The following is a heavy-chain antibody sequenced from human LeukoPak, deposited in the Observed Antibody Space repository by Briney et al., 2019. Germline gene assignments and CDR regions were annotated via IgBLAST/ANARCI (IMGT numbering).Heavy chain of an antibody. J-gene: IGHJ4*02. CDR1: GDSVSSVTSA. D-gene: IGHD6-25*01. CDR3: ARGGHFDY. Sequence: SQTLSLTCAISGDSVSSVTSAWNWIRQSPSRGLEWLGRTYYRSKWYNDYAPSVQSRISINPDTSKNQFSLHLNAVTPEDTAVYYCARGGHFDYWGQGTLVTVSS. V-gene: IGHV6-1*01. CDR2: TYYRSKWYN.